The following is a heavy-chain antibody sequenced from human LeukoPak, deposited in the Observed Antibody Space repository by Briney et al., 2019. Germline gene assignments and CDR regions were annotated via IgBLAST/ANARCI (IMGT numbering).Heavy chain of an antibody. CDR1: GGSISSSNW. V-gene: IGHV4-4*02. Sequence: SETLSLTCAVSGGSISSSNWWSWVRQPPGKGLEWIGEIFHSGSTNYNPSLKSRVTISVDKSKNQFSLKLSSVTAADTAVYYCARDYCSGGSCHWFDPWGQGTLVTVSS. CDR2: IFHSGST. J-gene: IGHJ5*02. CDR3: ARDYCSGGSCHWFDP. D-gene: IGHD2-15*01.